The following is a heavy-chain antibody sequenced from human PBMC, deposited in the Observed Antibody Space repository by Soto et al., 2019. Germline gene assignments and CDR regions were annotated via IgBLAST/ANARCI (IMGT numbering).Heavy chain of an antibody. CDR1: GFTFTSSD. CDR2: IVVGSGNT. D-gene: IGHD2-2*01. CDR3: AAEEGGYCSSTSCMDRYYYYGMDV. J-gene: IGHJ6*02. V-gene: IGHV1-58*01. Sequence: GASVKVSCKASGFTFTSSDLQWVRQARGQRLEWIGWIVVGSGNTNYAQKFQERVTITRDMSTSTAYMELSSLRSEDTAVYYCAAEEGGYCSSTSCMDRYYYYGMDVWGQGTTVTVSS.